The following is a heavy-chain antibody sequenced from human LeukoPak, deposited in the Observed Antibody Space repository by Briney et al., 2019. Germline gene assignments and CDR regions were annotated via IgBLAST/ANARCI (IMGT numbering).Heavy chain of an antibody. V-gene: IGHV3-30*18. Sequence: GRSLRLSCAASGFTFSSYGMHWVRQAPGKGLEWVAVISYDGSNKYYADSVKGRFTISRDNSENTLYLQMNSLRAEDTAVYYCAKDRFFHDSSGFVYFQHWGQGTLVTVSS. D-gene: IGHD3-22*01. J-gene: IGHJ1*01. CDR3: AKDRFFHDSSGFVYFQH. CDR2: ISYDGSNK. CDR1: GFTFSSYG.